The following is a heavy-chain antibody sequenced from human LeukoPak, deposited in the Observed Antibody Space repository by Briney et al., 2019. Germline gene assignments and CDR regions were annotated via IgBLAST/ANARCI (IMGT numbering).Heavy chain of an antibody. J-gene: IGHJ4*02. D-gene: IGHD3-9*01. Sequence: SETLSLTCNVSGDYITTTNYSWASIRQPPGKGREWISSVFYSGTTYYNPSLKSRVTISMDTSRKQISLRLTSVTATDTAIYYCARRSRLYRHETTGYHDSWGQGTLVTVSS. V-gene: IGHV4-39*01. CDR2: VFYSGTT. CDR3: ARRSRLYRHETTGYHDS. CDR1: GDYITTTNYS.